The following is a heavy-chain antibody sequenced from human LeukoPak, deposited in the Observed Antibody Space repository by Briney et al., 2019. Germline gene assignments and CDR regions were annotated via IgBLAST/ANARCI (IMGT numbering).Heavy chain of an antibody. CDR1: GFTFSGYS. D-gene: IGHD6-19*01. J-gene: IGHJ4*02. CDR3: ASNELNLGYSSGWAFDY. Sequence: GGSLRLSCAASGFTFSGYSMNWVRQAPGKGLEWVSSISSSSSYIYYADSVKGRFTISRDNAKNSLYLQMNSLRAEDTAVYYCASNELNLGYSSGWAFDYWGQGTLVTVSS. CDR2: ISSSSSYI. V-gene: IGHV3-21*01.